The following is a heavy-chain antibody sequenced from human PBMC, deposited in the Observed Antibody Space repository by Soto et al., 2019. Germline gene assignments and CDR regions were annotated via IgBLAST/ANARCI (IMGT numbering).Heavy chain of an antibody. J-gene: IGHJ4*02. V-gene: IGHV1-69*06. D-gene: IGHD5-18*01. Sequence: RASVKVSCKASGGTFSSDSISWVRQAPGQGLEWMGGSIPIFGTVNYAQKFQGRVTITADKSTSTAYMELSSLRSEDTAVYYCALTVRRGYSYGPFDYWGKGRLV. CDR3: ALTVRRGYSYGPFDY. CDR2: SIPIFGTV. CDR1: GGTFSSDS.